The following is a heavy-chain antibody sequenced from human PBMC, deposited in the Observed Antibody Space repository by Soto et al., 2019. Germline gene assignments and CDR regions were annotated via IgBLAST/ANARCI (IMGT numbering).Heavy chain of an antibody. CDR2: ISFDGNIK. D-gene: IGHD2-8*01. Sequence: QVQLVESGGGVVQPRRSLRLSCAASGFTFSDYAMHWVRHVPGQGLEWVAVISFDGNIKYDADSVKGRFTISRDNSKNTLFLQMDSLKGEDTAVYSCARAPRRYCTSLSCLGLYGLDVWGQGTAVTVSS. CDR3: ARAPRRYCTSLSCLGLYGLDV. CDR1: GFTFSDYA. V-gene: IGHV3-30-3*01. J-gene: IGHJ6*02.